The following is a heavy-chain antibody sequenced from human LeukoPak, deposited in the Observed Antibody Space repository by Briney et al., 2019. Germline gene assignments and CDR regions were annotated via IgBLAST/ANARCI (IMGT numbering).Heavy chain of an antibody. V-gene: IGHV3-9*01. D-gene: IGHD3-9*01. J-gene: IGHJ4*02. CDR1: GFTFADYA. CDR3: AKVASTYDTLTGAIDG. Sequence: GGSLRLSCAASGFTFADYAMQWVRQGPGKGLEWVSGISWNSGTIAYADSVKGRFIISRDNAKKSLYLQLSSLGAEDTAFYYCAKVASTYDTLTGAIDGWGQGILVTVSS. CDR2: ISWNSGTI.